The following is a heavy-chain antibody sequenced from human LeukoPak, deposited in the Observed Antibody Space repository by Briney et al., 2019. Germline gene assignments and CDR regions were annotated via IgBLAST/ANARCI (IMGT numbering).Heavy chain of an antibody. J-gene: IGHJ6*02. V-gene: IGHV3-7*01. CDR2: INHEGGGI. Sequence: QPGGSLRLSCAASGFTFSESWMTWVRQVPGQGLEWVAHINHEGGGIQYVDSVKGQFTISRDNAKGSVYLQMNSLRAEDTAIYHCATYINWVAGDVWGQGTTVIVSS. CDR1: GFTFSESW. D-gene: IGHD1-1*01. CDR3: ATYINWVAGDV.